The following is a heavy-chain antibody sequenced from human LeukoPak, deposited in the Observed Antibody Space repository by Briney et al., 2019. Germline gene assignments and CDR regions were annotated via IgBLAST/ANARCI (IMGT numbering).Heavy chain of an antibody. CDR1: GGSISSSSYY. V-gene: IGHV4-39*07. CDR2: IYYSGST. Sequence: PSETLSLTCTVSGGSISSSSYYWGWIRQPPGKGLEWIGSIYYSGSTYYNPSLKSRATISVDTSKNQFSLKLSSVTAADTAVYYCARESAVVAGTDYFDYWGQGTLVTVSS. J-gene: IGHJ4*02. D-gene: IGHD6-19*01. CDR3: ARESAVVAGTDYFDY.